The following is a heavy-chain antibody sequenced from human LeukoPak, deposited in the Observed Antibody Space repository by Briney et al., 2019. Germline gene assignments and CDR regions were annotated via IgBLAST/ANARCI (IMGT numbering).Heavy chain of an antibody. J-gene: IGHJ5*02. D-gene: IGHD2-8*01. CDR1: GGSISSGNYY. Sequence: SETLSLTCTVSGGSISSGNYYWGWIRQPPGKGLDWIASIHYSGTTYYNPSLKSRVTISVDTSKNHFSLKLSSVTAADTAVYYCARDLGYCTNGVCSSPFDPWGQGTLVTVSS. CDR2: IHYSGTT. V-gene: IGHV4-39*02. CDR3: ARDLGYCTNGVCSSPFDP.